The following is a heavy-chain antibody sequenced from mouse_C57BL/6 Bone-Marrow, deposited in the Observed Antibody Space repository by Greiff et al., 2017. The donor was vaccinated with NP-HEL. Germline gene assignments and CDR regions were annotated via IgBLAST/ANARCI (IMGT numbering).Heavy chain of an antibody. CDR3: GGGTGDYAMDY. Sequence: EVQRVESGGGLVQSGRSLRLSCATSGFTFSDFYMEWVRQAPGKGLEWIAASRNKANDYTTEDSVSVKGRFIVSRDTSQSILYLQMKALRAEDTAIYYCGGGTGDYAMDYRGQGTSVTVSS. CDR2: SRNKANDYTT. CDR1: GFTFSDFY. J-gene: IGHJ4*01. V-gene: IGHV7-1*01. D-gene: IGHD4-1*01.